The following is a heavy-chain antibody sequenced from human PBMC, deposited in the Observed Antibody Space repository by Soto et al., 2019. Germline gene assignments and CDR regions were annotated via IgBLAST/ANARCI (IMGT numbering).Heavy chain of an antibody. CDR1: GNTVPNYA. D-gene: IGHD6-19*01. CDR3: ASIFGGSSGPGGAFDV. CDR2: INPIGGST. V-gene: IGHV1-46*03. J-gene: IGHJ3*01. Sequence: ASVKVSCKASGNTVPNYAIHWVRQAPGQRFVWMGIINPIGGSTSYAQKFQGRVTMTRDTSTSTVYMELSSLRSEDTAVYYCASIFGGSSGPGGAFDVWGQGTMVTVSS.